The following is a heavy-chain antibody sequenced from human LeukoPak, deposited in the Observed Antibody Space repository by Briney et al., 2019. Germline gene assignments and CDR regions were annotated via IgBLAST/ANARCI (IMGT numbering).Heavy chain of an antibody. J-gene: IGHJ4*02. Sequence: GGSLRLSCATSGFTFSNFWMDWVRQAPGKGLEWVANINQNGGEKYYADSVKGRFTISGDNAKNSLYLQMNSLRVEDTAVYYCTRALDYWGQGTLVTVSS. CDR1: GFTFSNFW. CDR2: INQNGGEK. V-gene: IGHV3-7*04. CDR3: TRALDY.